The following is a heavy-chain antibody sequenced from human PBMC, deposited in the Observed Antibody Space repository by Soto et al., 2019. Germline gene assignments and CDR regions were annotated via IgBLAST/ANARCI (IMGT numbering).Heavy chain of an antibody. D-gene: IGHD2-2*01. V-gene: IGHV4-39*02. J-gene: IGHJ5*02. CDR3: ARLVVVAPVANA. CDR2: IFYTGTT. Sequence: SETLSLTCSVSGGSINYNSYYWGWIRQPPGKGLEWVGGIFYTGTTYYSPSLKDRVTISVDTSKNSFPLNLTSVTAADTAVYFCARLVVVAPVANAWGQGTLVTVSS. CDR1: GGSINYNSYY.